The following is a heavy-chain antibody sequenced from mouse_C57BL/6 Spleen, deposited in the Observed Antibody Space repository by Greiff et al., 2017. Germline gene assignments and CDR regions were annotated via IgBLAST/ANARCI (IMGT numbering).Heavy chain of an antibody. D-gene: IGHD1-1*01. J-gene: IGHJ1*03. V-gene: IGHV3-6*01. Sequence: DVKLQESGPGLVKPSQSLSLTCSVTGYSITSGYYWNWIRQFPGNKLEWMGYISYDGSNNYNPSLKNRISITRDTSKNQFFLKLNSVTTEDTATYYCARDHYYGSSYPYWYFDVWGTGTTVTVSS. CDR3: ARDHYYGSSYPYWYFDV. CDR2: ISYDGSN. CDR1: GYSITSGYY.